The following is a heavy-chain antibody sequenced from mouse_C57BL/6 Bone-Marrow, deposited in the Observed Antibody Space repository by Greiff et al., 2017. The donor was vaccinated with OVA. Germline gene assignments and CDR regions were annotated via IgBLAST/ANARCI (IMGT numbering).Heavy chain of an antibody. V-gene: IGHV1-54*01. CDR3: ARGVYYLAWFAF. CDR2: INPGSGGT. CDR1: GYAFTNYL. J-gene: IGHJ3*01. Sequence: VQLQQSGAELVRPGTSVKVSCKASGYAFTNYLIEWVKQRPGQGLEWIGVINPGSGGTNYTEKFKGKATLTADKSSSTAYMQLSSLTSEDSAVYFGARGVYYLAWFAFEDRGTVITVTA. D-gene: IGHD1-1*01.